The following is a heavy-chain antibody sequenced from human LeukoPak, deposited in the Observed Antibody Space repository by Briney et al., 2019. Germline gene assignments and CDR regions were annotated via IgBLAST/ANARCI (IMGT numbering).Heavy chain of an antibody. CDR1: GFTFSNAW. J-gene: IGHJ4*02. CDR2: IKSKTDGGTT. Sequence: GGSLRLSCAASGFTFSNAWMSWVRQAPGKGLEWVGRIKSKTDGGTTDYAAPVKGRFTISRDDSKNTLYVQMNSLKTEDTAVYYCTTDRLRYFDWLLSWGPGYWGQGTLVTVSS. D-gene: IGHD3-9*01. V-gene: IGHV3-15*01. CDR3: TTDRLRYFDWLLSWGPGY.